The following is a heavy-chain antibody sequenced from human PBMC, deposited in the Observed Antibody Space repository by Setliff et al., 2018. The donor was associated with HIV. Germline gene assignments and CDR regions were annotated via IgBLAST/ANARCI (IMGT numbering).Heavy chain of an antibody. D-gene: IGHD6-13*01. CDR2: IYYSGST. J-gene: IGHJ5*02. V-gene: IGHV4-39*01. CDR1: GGSISSSSYY. CDR3: ARQSSSTWSWFDP. Sequence: PSETLSLTCTVSGGSISSSSYYWGWIRQPPGKGLEWIGSIYYSGSTYYNPSLKSRVTISVDTSKNQFSLKLSSVTAADTAVYYCARQSSSTWSWFDPWGQGTLVTVSS.